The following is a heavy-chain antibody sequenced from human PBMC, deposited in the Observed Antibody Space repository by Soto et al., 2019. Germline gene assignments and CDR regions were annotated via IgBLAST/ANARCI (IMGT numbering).Heavy chain of an antibody. Sequence: AGGSLRLSCAASGFTFSNAWMNWVRQAPGKGLEWVGRIKTKTDGGTTDYAAPVKGRFTISRDDSKNTLYLQMDSLKTEDTAVYYCTSDRMSLDTDAFDIWGQGTMVTVSS. V-gene: IGHV3-15*07. CDR2: IKTKTDGGTT. J-gene: IGHJ3*02. D-gene: IGHD3-16*02. CDR1: GFTFSNAW. CDR3: TSDRMSLDTDAFDI.